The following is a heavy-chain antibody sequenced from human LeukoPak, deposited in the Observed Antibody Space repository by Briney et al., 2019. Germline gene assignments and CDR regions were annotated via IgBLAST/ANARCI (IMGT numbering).Heavy chain of an antibody. V-gene: IGHV3-21*01. Sequence: GGSLRLSCAASGFTFSSYSMNWVRQAPGKGLEWVSSISSSSSYIYYADSVKGRFTISRDNAKNSLYLQMNSLRAEDTAVYYCARDGAGMATKLGDSAAFDIWGQGTMVTVSS. D-gene: IGHD5-24*01. CDR3: ARDGAGMATKLGDSAAFDI. CDR1: GFTFSSYS. CDR2: ISSSSSYI. J-gene: IGHJ3*02.